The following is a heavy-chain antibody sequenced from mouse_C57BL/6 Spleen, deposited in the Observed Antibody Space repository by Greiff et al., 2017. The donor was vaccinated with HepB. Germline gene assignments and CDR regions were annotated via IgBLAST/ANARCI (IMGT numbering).Heavy chain of an antibody. Sequence: QVQLQQPGAELVKPGASVKLSCKASGYTFTSYWMHWVKQRPGQGLEWIGMIHPNSGSTNYNEKFKSKATLTVDKSSSTAYMQISSLTSEDSAVYYCVIAATRVKDGFAYWGQGTLVTVSA. D-gene: IGHD2-5*01. CDR3: VIAATRVKDGFAY. CDR2: IHPNSGST. J-gene: IGHJ3*01. CDR1: GYTFTSYW. V-gene: IGHV1-64*01.